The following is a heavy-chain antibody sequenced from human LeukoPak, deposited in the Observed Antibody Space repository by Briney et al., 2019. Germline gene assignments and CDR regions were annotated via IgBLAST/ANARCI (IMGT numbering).Heavy chain of an antibody. CDR3: ARTRRGIAAAGTDY. J-gene: IGHJ4*02. Sequence: PSETLSLTCAVYGGSFSGYYWSWIRQPPGKGLEWIGEINHSGSTNYNPSLKSRVTISVDTSKNQFSLRLSSVTAADTAVYYCARTRRGIAAAGTDYWGQGTLVTVSS. V-gene: IGHV4-34*01. D-gene: IGHD6-13*01. CDR2: INHSGST. CDR1: GGSFSGYY.